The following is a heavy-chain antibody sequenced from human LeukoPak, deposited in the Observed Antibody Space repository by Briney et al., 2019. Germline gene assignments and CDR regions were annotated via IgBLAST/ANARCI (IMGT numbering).Heavy chain of an antibody. D-gene: IGHD3-3*01. CDR1: GGSISTSSYY. V-gene: IGHV4-39*07. CDR3: ARAILSGYPDS. CDR2: IFYSGST. Sequence: PSETLSLTCTVSGGSISTSSYYWGWVRQPPGKGLEWIGNIFYSGSTYYSPSLKSRVTISLDTSRNQFSLKLNSVTAADTAVYYCARAILSGYPDSWGQGTLV. J-gene: IGHJ4*02.